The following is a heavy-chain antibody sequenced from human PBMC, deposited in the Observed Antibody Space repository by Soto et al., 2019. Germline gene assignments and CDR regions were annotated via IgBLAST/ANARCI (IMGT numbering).Heavy chain of an antibody. J-gene: IGHJ4*02. CDR2: ISSSTSHT. Sequence: QVQLVESGGGLVKPGGSLRLSCAVSGFTFSDYYMTWLRQAPGKGLEWVSYISSSTSHTNYADSVKGPFTISRDNAKNSLFLQMNSLRAEDTAGYYCSRDRGAAADYFDFGGQGTLVTVSS. D-gene: IGHD6-13*01. CDR1: GFTFSDYY. V-gene: IGHV3-11*05. CDR3: SRDRGAAADYFDF.